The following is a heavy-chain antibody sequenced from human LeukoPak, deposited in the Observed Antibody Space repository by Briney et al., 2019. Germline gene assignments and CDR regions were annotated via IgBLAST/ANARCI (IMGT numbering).Heavy chain of an antibody. Sequence: KPSETLSLTCTVSGGSISSGGYSWSWIRQPPGKGLEWIGYIYHSGSTYYNPSLKSRVTISVDRSENQFSLKLSSVTAADTAVYYCARGNHFDYWGQGTLVTVSS. D-gene: IGHD1-14*01. CDR1: GGSISSGGYS. V-gene: IGHV4-30-2*01. J-gene: IGHJ4*02. CDR3: ARGNHFDY. CDR2: IYHSGST.